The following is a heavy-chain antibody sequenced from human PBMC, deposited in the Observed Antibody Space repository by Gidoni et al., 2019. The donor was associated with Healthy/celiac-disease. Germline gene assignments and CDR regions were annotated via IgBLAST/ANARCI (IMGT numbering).Heavy chain of an antibody. CDR2: INSDGSST. V-gene: IGHV3-74*01. CDR1: GFTFSSYW. D-gene: IGHD3-22*01. Sequence: EVQLVESGGGLVQPGGSLRLSCAASGFTFSSYWMHWVRQAPGKGLVWVSRINSDGSSTSYADSVKGRFTISRDNAKNTLYLQMNSLRAEDTAVYYCARDEVIVVVPYYYGMDVWGQGTTVTVSS. CDR3: ARDEVIVVVPYYYGMDV. J-gene: IGHJ6*02.